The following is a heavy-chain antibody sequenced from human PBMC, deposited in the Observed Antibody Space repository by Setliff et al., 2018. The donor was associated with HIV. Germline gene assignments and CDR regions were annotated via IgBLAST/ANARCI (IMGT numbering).Heavy chain of an antibody. J-gene: IGHJ6*03. CDR3: ATARRDYYDRGRRSHYYIDV. CDR1: EYSFTSYD. V-gene: IGHV1-18*04. D-gene: IGHD3-22*01. CDR2: ISANNGNT. Sequence: ASVKVSCKPSEYSFTSYDINWVRQATGQGLEWMGWISANNGNTNYAQKFQGRVTMTTDTSTRTAYMELGNLRSDDPAVYYCATARRDYYDRGRRSHYYIDVWGKGTTVTVSS.